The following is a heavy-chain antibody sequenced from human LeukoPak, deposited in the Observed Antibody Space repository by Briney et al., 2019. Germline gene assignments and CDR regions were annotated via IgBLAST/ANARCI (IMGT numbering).Heavy chain of an antibody. Sequence: GASVKVSCKASGFTFTSSAMQWVRQARGQRLEWIGWIVVGSGNTNYAQKSQERVTITRNTSISTAYMELSSLRSEDTAVYYCARTTVVPAAKDYYYYMDVWGKGTTVTVSS. CDR1: GFTFTSSA. D-gene: IGHD2-2*01. J-gene: IGHJ6*03. CDR3: ARTTVVPAAKDYYYYMDV. CDR2: IVVGSGNT. V-gene: IGHV1-58*02.